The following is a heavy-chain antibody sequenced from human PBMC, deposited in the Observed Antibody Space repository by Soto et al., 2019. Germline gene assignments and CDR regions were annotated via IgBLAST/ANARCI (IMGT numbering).Heavy chain of an antibody. D-gene: IGHD6-13*01. Sequence: EVQLLESGGGLVQPGGSLRLSCAASGFTFSSYAMSWVRQAPGKGLEWVLAVSSSGGSTYYADSVKGRFTISRDNSKNTLYLQMNSLRAEDTAVYYCAKYSTSWRAGQLDYWGQGTLVTVSS. CDR2: VSSSGGST. CDR3: AKYSTSWRAGQLDY. J-gene: IGHJ4*02. V-gene: IGHV3-23*01. CDR1: GFTFSSYA.